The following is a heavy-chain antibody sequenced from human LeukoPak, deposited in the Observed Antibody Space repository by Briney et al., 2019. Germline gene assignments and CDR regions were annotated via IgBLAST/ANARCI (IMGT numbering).Heavy chain of an antibody. J-gene: IGHJ4*02. CDR1: GFTFSDYY. V-gene: IGHV3-11*01. CDR3: ARRMDNDY. Sequence: GGSLRLSCAASGFTFSDYYMSWIRQSPGKGLEWVSFISDSSSAIYYADSVRGRFTVSRDNAKNSLYLQMNSLRAEDTAVYYCARRMDNDYWGQGTLVTVSS. D-gene: IGHD2-8*01. CDR2: ISDSSSAI.